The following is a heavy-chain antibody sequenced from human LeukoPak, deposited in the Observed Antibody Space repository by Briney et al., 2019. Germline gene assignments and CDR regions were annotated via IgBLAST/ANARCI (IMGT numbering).Heavy chain of an antibody. J-gene: IGHJ4*02. D-gene: IGHD4-17*01. CDR1: GYTFTSYY. V-gene: IGHV1-46*01. CDR3: ARDRDDGAGDHPFDY. Sequence: ASVKVSCKASGYTFTSYYMHWVRQAPGQGLEWMGIINPSGGSTSYAQKFQGRVTMTRDTSTSTVYMELSSLRSDDTAVYYCARDRDDGAGDHPFDYWGQGTLVTVSS. CDR2: INPSGGST.